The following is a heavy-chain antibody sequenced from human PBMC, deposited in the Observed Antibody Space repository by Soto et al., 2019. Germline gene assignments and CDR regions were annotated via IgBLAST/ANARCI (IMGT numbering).Heavy chain of an antibody. CDR3: ARDLGWEPRGAFDI. J-gene: IGHJ3*02. D-gene: IGHD1-26*01. CDR1: GGTFSSYA. Sequence: GASVKVSCKASGGTFSSYAISWVRQAPGQGLEWMGGIIPIFGTANYAQKFQGRVTITADESTSTAYMELSGLRSEDTAVYYCARDLGWEPRGAFDIWGQGTMVTVSS. CDR2: IIPIFGTA. V-gene: IGHV1-69*13.